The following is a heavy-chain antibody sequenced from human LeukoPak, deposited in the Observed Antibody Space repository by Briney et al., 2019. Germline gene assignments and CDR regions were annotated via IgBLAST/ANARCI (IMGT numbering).Heavy chain of an antibody. V-gene: IGHV3-7*01. CDR2: IKQDGSEK. CDR1: GFTFSNYW. CDR3: ARDAAVQQLGYYYYYMDV. J-gene: IGHJ6*03. Sequence: PGGSLRLSCAASGFTFSNYWMSWVRQAPGKGLEWVANIKQDGSEKYYVDSVKGRFTISRDNAKNSLYLQMNSLRAEETAVYYCARDAAVQQLGYYYYYMDVWGKGTTVTVSS. D-gene: IGHD6-13*01.